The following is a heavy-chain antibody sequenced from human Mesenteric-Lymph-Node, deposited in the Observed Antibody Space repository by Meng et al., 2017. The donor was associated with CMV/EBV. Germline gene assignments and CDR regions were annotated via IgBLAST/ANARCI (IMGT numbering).Heavy chain of an antibody. Sequence: GGSLRLSCAVSGFTFSAGWMSWVRQAPGKGLEWIARIKRYDEGETTDYAAPVRGRFTISRDDPGSMVYLQMHSLKTEDTAVYYCTTDLAGISGIHWGQGTLVTVSS. V-gene: IGHV3-15*01. D-gene: IGHD2/OR15-2a*01. CDR2: IKRYDEGETT. J-gene: IGHJ4*02. CDR1: GFTFSAGW. CDR3: TTDLAGISGIH.